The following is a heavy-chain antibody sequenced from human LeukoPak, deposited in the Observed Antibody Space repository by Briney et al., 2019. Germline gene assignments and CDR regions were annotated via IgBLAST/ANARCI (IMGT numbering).Heavy chain of an antibody. Sequence: GGSLRLSCAASGFTVSSNYMSWVRQAPGKGLEWVSVIYSGGSTYYADSVKGRFTISRDNSKNTLYLQMNSLRAEDTAVYYCARGLMVRGVYFDYWGQGTLVTVSS. CDR2: IYSGGST. CDR3: ARGLMVRGVYFDY. D-gene: IGHD3-10*01. V-gene: IGHV3-66*01. J-gene: IGHJ4*02. CDR1: GFTVSSNY.